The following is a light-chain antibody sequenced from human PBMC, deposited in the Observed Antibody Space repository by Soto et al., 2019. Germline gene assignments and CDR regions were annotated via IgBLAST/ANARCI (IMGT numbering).Light chain of an antibody. V-gene: IGLV1-40*01. Sequence: QSVLTQPPSVSGAPGQRVTISCTGSSSNIGAGYDVHWYQHLPGTAPKLLIYGNTNRPSGVPDRFSGSKFGTSASLAITGLQAEDEADYYCQSHDSSLSGSVFGGGTKLTVL. CDR3: QSHDSSLSGSV. J-gene: IGLJ2*01. CDR1: SSNIGAGYD. CDR2: GNT.